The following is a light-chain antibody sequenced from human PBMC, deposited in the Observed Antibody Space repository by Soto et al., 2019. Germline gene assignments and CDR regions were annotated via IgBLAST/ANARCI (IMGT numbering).Light chain of an antibody. CDR3: MQARQPLYT. J-gene: IGKJ2*01. V-gene: IGKV2-28*01. Sequence: DIVMTQSPLSLPVTPGESASISCRASQSLLHSNGDNYLEWYLQKPGQSPQLLIYLGSNRASGVPDRFSGSGSGTDFTLKISRVEAEDVGVYYCMQARQPLYTFGQGTKLEIK. CDR1: QSLLHSNGDNY. CDR2: LGS.